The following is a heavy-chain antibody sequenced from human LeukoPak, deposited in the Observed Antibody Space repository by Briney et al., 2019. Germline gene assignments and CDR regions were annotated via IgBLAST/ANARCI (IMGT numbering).Heavy chain of an antibody. V-gene: IGHV1-2*02. Sequence: GASVKVSCKASGYTFTGYYMHWVRQAPGQGLEWMGWINPNSGGTNYAQKFQGRVTTTRDTSISTAYMELRRLRSDDTAVYYCARDFDTSGYYTGHWGQGTLVTVSS. CDR2: INPNSGGT. CDR1: GYTFTGYY. J-gene: IGHJ4*02. D-gene: IGHD3-22*01. CDR3: ARDFDTSGYYTGH.